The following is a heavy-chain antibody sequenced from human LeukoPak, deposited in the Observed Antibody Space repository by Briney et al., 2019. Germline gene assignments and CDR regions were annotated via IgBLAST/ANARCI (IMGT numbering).Heavy chain of an antibody. CDR2: IYTSGST. D-gene: IGHD4-17*01. CDR3: ANSIDFDYGDYYFDY. Sequence: SETLSLTCTVSGGSINSYYWSWIRQPAGKGLEWIGRIYTSGSTNYNPSLKSRVTISLDTSKNQFSLKLSSVTAADTAVYYCANSIDFDYGDYYFDYWGQGALVTISS. J-gene: IGHJ4*02. V-gene: IGHV4-4*07. CDR1: GGSINSYY.